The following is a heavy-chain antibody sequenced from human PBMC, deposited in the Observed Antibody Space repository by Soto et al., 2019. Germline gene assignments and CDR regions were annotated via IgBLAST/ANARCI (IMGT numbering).Heavy chain of an antibody. CDR2: IWYDGSNK. CDR3: AREGPEYCSSTSCYRALVSNEYYFDY. Sequence: GGSLRLSCAAPGFTFSSYGMHWVRQAPGKGLEWVAVIWYDGSNKYYADSVKGRFTISRDNSKNKLYLQMNSLRAEDTAVYYCAREGPEYCSSTSCYRALVSNEYYFDYWGQGTLVTVSS. D-gene: IGHD2-2*01. V-gene: IGHV3-33*01. J-gene: IGHJ4*02. CDR1: GFTFSSYG.